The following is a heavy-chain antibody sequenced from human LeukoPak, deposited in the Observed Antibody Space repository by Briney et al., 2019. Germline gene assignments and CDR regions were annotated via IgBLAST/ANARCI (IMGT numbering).Heavy chain of an antibody. CDR3: ARDLTTVTTPTNWFDP. J-gene: IGHJ5*02. CDR2: FFYSGST. Sequence: SETLSLTCTVSGGSISSYYWSWIRQPPGKGLEWIGYFFYSGSTNYNPSLKSRLTISADTSKNQFSLRLNSVTAADTAVYYCARDLTTVTTPTNWFDPWGQGTLVTVSS. V-gene: IGHV4-59*01. CDR1: GGSISSYY. D-gene: IGHD4-17*01.